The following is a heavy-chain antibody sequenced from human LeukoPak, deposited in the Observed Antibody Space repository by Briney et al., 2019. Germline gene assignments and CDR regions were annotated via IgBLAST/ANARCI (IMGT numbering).Heavy chain of an antibody. V-gene: IGHV3-7*05. CDR2: IMPDGSEK. D-gene: IGHD3-3*01. Sequence: GGCLRLSCVASGFTFSNYYMSWVRQAPGKGLEWVAMIMPDGSEKFYGDSVKGPFPTRRDNAQKSLHLQLNSLRGEDTAVYYCVRDAGGDTIFGVRMDVWGRGTTL. J-gene: IGHJ6*02. CDR3: VRDAGGDTIFGVRMDV. CDR1: GFTFSNYY.